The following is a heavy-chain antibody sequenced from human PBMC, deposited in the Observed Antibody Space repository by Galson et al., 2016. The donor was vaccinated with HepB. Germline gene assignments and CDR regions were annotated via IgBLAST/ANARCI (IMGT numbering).Heavy chain of an antibody. CDR3: ARLQTRVTAIELELQDY. CDR2: ITSSSSTK. D-gene: IGHD1-7*01. J-gene: IGHJ4*01. V-gene: IGHV3-48*01. Sequence: SLRLSCAASGFTFSDYSINWVRQAPGKGLEWVAYITSSSSTKYYADSVKGRFTISRDNDKNSLYLQMNSLRTEDTAVYYCARLQTRVTAIELELQDYWGHGTLVTVSS. CDR1: GFTFSDYS.